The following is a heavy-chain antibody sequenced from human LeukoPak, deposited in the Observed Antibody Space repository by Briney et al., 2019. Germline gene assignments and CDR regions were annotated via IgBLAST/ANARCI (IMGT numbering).Heavy chain of an antibody. CDR1: GFTFTTYW. Sequence: PGGSLRPSCAASGFTFTTYWMTWVRQAPGKGLEWVANIKQDGSEKYYVDSVKGRFTISRDNAKNSLNLQMNSLRAEDTAVYYCARGLRYFDSYWGQGTLVTVSS. D-gene: IGHD3-9*01. J-gene: IGHJ4*02. CDR2: IKQDGSEK. V-gene: IGHV3-7*01. CDR3: ARGLRYFDSY.